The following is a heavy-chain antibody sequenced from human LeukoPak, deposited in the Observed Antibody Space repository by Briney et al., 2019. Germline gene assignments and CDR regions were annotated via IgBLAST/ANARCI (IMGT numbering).Heavy chain of an antibody. CDR2: IRYDGSNK. J-gene: IGHJ4*02. V-gene: IGHV3-30*02. Sequence: GGSLRLSCAASGFTFSSYGMHWVRQAPGKGLEWVAFIRYDGSNKYYADSMKGRFTISRDNSENTLYLQMNSLKTEDTAVYYCTTGAYEWGQGTLVTVSS. CDR1: GFTFSSYG. D-gene: IGHD2-8*01. CDR3: TTGAYE.